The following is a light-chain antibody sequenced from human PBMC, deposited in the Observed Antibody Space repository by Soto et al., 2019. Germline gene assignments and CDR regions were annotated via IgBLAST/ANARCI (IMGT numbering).Light chain of an antibody. CDR2: DAS. J-gene: IGKJ1*01. V-gene: IGKV1-5*01. CDR3: QQYSTYPWT. Sequence: DIQMTQSPSTLSASVGDRVTITCRASRSISNWLAWYQQKPGTAPKLLIYDASSLKSGVPSRFSGSGSATEFTLTISSLQPDDFATYYCQQYSTYPWTFGQGTKVDIK. CDR1: RSISNW.